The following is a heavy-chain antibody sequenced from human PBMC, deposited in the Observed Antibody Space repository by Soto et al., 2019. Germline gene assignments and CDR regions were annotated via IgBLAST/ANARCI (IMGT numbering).Heavy chain of an antibody. V-gene: IGHV4-59*01. CDR2: IYYSGST. J-gene: IGHJ4*02. Sequence: SETLSLTCTVSGGSISSYYWSWIRQPPGKGLEWIGYIYYSGSTNYNPSLKSRVTISVDTSKNQFSLKLSSVTAADTAVYYCARVFLTKGDVGPLDYWGQGTLVTVSS. CDR1: GGSISSYY. CDR3: ARVFLTKGDVGPLDY. D-gene: IGHD2-21*02.